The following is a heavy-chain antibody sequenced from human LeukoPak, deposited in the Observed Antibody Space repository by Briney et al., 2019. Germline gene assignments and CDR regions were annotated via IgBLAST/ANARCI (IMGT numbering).Heavy chain of an antibody. CDR1: GYTFTSYY. J-gene: IGHJ6*02. CDR3: ARDPVDIVATDNYYYYGMDV. V-gene: IGHV1-46*01. Sequence: ASVKVSCKASGYTFTSYYMHWVRQAPGQGLEWMGITNPSGGSTSYAQKFQGRVTMTRDTSTSTVYMELSSLRSEDTAVYYCARDPVDIVATDNYYYYGMDVWGQGTTVTVSS. D-gene: IGHD5-12*01. CDR2: TNPSGGST.